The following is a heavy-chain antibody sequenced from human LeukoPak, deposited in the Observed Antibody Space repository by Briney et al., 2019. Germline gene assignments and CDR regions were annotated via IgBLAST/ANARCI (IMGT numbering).Heavy chain of an antibody. D-gene: IGHD6-19*01. CDR1: GFTFRSYA. V-gene: IGHV3-64*01. CDR2: ISSNGGST. CDR3: ARAGSSGWVSDFDY. Sequence: GGSLRLSCAASGFTFRSYAMHWVRQAPGKGLEYVSAISSNGGSTYYANSVKGRFTISRDNSKNTLYLQMGSLRAEDMAVYYCARAGSSGWVSDFDYWGQGTLVTVSS. J-gene: IGHJ4*02.